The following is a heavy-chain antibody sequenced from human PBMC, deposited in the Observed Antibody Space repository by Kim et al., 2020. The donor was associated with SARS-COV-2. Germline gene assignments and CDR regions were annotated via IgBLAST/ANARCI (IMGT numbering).Heavy chain of an antibody. CDR3: AREPYSSTWLDY. Sequence: GGSLRLPCAVSGITVTTNYMNWVRQAPGKGLEWVSTIYSGGTTYYADSVKGRFTISRDTSKNTLYLQMNSLRAEDTAVYYCAREPYSSTWLDYWGPGTLVTVSS. D-gene: IGHD6-13*01. CDR2: IYSGGTT. J-gene: IGHJ4*02. CDR1: GITVTTNY. V-gene: IGHV3-66*01.